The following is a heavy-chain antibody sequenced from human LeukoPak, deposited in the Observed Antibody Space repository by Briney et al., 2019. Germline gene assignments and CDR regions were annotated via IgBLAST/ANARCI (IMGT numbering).Heavy chain of an antibody. J-gene: IGHJ3*02. CDR2: IYTSGST. CDR1: GGSISSGGYY. V-gene: IGHV4-61*02. CDR3: ARDFGYGSGSYYAFDI. D-gene: IGHD3-10*01. Sequence: SETLSLTCTVSGGSISSGGYYWSWIRQHPGKGLEWIGRIYTSGSTNYNPSLKSRVTMSVDTPKNQFSLKLSSVTAADTAVYYCARDFGYGSGSYYAFDIWGQGTMVTVSS.